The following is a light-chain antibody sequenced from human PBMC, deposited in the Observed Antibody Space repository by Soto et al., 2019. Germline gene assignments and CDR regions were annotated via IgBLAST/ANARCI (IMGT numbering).Light chain of an antibody. Sequence: EIVMTQSPATLSVSPGERATLSCRASRSVSNNLAWYQKKPGQAPRLLIYGASTRATGIPARFSGSGSGTEFTLTISSLQSEDFAFYYCQQYNNWWTFGQGTREDIK. CDR3: QQYNNWWT. J-gene: IGKJ1*01. V-gene: IGKV3-15*01. CDR2: GAS. CDR1: RSVSNN.